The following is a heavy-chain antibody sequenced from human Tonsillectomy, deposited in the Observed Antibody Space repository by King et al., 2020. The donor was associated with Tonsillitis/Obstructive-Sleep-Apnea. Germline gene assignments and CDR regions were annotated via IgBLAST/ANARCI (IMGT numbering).Heavy chain of an antibody. J-gene: IGHJ6*02. Sequence: VQLQQWGAGLLKPSETLSLTCAVYGGSFSGYYWSWIRQPPGKGLEWIGEIDHSGSTAYNPSLKSRVTVSVDTSNNSLSLKLSSVTAADTAVYYCARGKDGDYGIDVWGQGTTVTVSS. CDR1: GGSFSGYY. D-gene: IGHD4-17*01. CDR3: ARGKDGDYGIDV. CDR2: IDHSGST. V-gene: IGHV4-34*01.